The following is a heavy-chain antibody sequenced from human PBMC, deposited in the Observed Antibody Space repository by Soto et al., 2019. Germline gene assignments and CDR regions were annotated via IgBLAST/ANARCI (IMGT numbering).Heavy chain of an antibody. J-gene: IGHJ5*02. CDR3: ARGRGALTVVSNWFDP. V-gene: IGHV3-9*01. Sequence: GGSLRLSCVGFGFNFEDYAMHWIRQAPGKGLEWVSGINWNSGITGYADSVKGRFTISRDNANNSLHLEMSSLKTEDTALYYCARGRGALTVVSNWFDPWGQGTLVTVSS. D-gene: IGHD2-15*01. CDR1: GFNFEDYA. CDR2: INWNSGIT.